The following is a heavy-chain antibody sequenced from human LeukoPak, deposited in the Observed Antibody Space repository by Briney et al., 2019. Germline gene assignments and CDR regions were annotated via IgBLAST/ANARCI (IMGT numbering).Heavy chain of an antibody. J-gene: IGHJ4*02. CDR3: ARGVHLAYGSGRDWFDY. CDR1: GGSISSSSYY. Sequence: SETLSLTCTVSGGSISSSSYYWGWIRQPPGKGLEWIGSIYYSGSTYYNPSLKSRVTISADTSKNQFSLRLTSVTAADTAVYYCARGVHLAYGSGRDWFDYWGQGTLVTVSS. CDR2: IYYSGST. V-gene: IGHV4-39*07. D-gene: IGHD3-10*01.